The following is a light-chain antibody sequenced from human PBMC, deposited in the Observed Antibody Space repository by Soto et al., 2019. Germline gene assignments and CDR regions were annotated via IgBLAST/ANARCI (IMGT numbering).Light chain of an antibody. CDR3: AAWDDILNGVV. J-gene: IGLJ2*01. CDR2: SNN. CDR1: SSNIGRNT. Sequence: QSVLTQPPSASGTPGQRVTISCSGSSSNIGRNTVNWYQQLPGTAPKLLIYSNNQRPSGVPDRFSGSKSGTSASLAISGLQSEDETDYYCAAWDDILNGVVFGGGTKLTVL. V-gene: IGLV1-44*01.